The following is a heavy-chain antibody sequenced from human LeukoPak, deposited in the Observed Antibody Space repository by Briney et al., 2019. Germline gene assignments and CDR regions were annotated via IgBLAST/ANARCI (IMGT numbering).Heavy chain of an antibody. CDR3: AKEVWFGELSHFDY. CDR2: ISGSGGST. J-gene: IGHJ4*02. CDR1: GFTFNTHA. Sequence: PGGSLRLSCAASGFTFNTHALSWVRQAPGKGLEWVSAISGSGGSTYYADSVKGRFTISRDNSKNTLYLQMNSLRAEDTAVYYCAKEVWFGELSHFDYWGQGTLVTVSS. D-gene: IGHD3-10*01. V-gene: IGHV3-23*01.